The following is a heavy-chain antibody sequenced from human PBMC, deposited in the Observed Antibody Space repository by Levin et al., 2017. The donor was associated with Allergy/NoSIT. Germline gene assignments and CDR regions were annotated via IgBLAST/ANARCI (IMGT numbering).Heavy chain of an antibody. Sequence: ASVKVSCKASGYTFTSYDINWVRQATGQGLEWMGWMNPNSGNTGYAQKFQGRVTMTRNTSISTAYMELSSLRSEDTAVYYCAREDSSGWPYYYGMDVWGQGTTVTVSS. V-gene: IGHV1-8*01. CDR1: GYTFTSYD. J-gene: IGHJ6*02. CDR2: MNPNSGNT. CDR3: AREDSSGWPYYYGMDV. D-gene: IGHD6-19*01.